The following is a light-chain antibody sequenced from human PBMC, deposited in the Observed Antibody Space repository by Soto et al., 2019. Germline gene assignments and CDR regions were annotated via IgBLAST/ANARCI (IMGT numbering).Light chain of an antibody. CDR2: AAS. V-gene: IGKV3-20*01. CDR1: QSVSSNY. J-gene: IGKJ4*01. CDR3: QQYGSSPLT. Sequence: EIVLTQSPGTLSLSPGERATLSCRASQSVSSNYLAWYQQKPGQAPRLLIYAASSRATGIPDRFSGSGSETDFTLTISGLEPEDFAVYYCQQYGSSPLTFGGGTKVEIK.